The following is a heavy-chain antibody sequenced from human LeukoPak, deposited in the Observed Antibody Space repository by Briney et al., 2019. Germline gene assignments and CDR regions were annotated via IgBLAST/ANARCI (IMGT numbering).Heavy chain of an antibody. J-gene: IGHJ3*02. V-gene: IGHV3-30*02. CDR1: GFTFSSYG. Sequence: GGSLRLFCAASGFTFSSYGMHWVRQAPGKGLEWVAFIRYDGSNKYYADSVKGRFTISRDNSKNTLYLQMNSLRAEDTAVYYCARSGWHRGAFDIWGQGTMVTVSS. CDR2: IRYDGSNK. D-gene: IGHD6-19*01. CDR3: ARSGWHRGAFDI.